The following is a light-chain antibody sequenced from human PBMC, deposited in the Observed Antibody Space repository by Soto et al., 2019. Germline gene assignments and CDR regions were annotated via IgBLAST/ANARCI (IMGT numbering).Light chain of an antibody. Sequence: IVLTQSPGTLSLSPGERATLSCRASQTVSNNFLAWYQEKPGRGPRLLIYGASTRATGIPDRFSGSGSGTDFTLTISSLQSEDFAVYYCQHYVNWPLTFGGGTKVESK. CDR1: QTVSNNF. V-gene: IGKV3-20*01. J-gene: IGKJ4*01. CDR2: GAS. CDR3: QHYVNWPLT.